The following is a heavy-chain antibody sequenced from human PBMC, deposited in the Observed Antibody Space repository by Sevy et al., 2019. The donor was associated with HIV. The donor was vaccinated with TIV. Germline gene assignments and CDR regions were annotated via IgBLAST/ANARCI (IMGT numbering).Heavy chain of an antibody. J-gene: IGHJ6*02. CDR1: GFTFSSAW. V-gene: IGHV3-15*01. D-gene: IGHD5-12*01. CDR2: IKSKTDGGTI. Sequence: GGSLRPPCAASGFTFSSAWMSWVRLAPGKGVGGVGRIKSKTDGGTIDYAAPVKGRFTISREYSKNKLYLQMNDLKTEDTAVYYCITDPGYRGYDEEVINYYYYGMDVWGQGTTVTVSS. CDR3: ITDPGYRGYDEEVINYYYYGMDV.